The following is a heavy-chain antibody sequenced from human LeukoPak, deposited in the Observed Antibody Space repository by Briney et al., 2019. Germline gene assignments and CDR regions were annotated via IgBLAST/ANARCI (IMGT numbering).Heavy chain of an antibody. D-gene: IGHD3-9*01. Sequence: SETLSLTCTVSGGSISSSSYYWGWIRQPPGQGLEWIGSIYYSGSTYYNPSLKSRVTISVDTSKNQFSLKLSSVTAADTAVYYCARQDILTGYGYFDYWGQGTLVTASS. V-gene: IGHV4-39*01. CDR2: IYYSGST. CDR1: GGSISSSSYY. J-gene: IGHJ4*02. CDR3: ARQDILTGYGYFDY.